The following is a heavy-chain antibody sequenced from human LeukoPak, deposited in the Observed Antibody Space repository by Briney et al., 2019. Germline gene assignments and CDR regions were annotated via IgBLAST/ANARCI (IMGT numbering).Heavy chain of an antibody. Sequence: SETLSLTCTVSGGSVSSGSYYWSWIRQPPGKGLEWIGYISYSGSTNYNPSLKSRVTISADTSKNQFSLKLSSVTAADTAVYYCARVARIAVAGGYYYYYYGMDVWGQGTTVTVSS. CDR2: ISYSGST. V-gene: IGHV4-61*01. CDR3: ARVARIAVAGGYYYYYYGMDV. J-gene: IGHJ6*02. D-gene: IGHD6-19*01. CDR1: GGSVSSGSYY.